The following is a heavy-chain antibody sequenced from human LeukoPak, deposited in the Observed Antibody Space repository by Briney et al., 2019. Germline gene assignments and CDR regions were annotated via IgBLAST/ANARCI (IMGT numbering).Heavy chain of an antibody. CDR1: RFSFRSYT. J-gene: IGHJ4*02. CDR3: ARDVIDYGDSGAYFDY. CDR2: IPHDGSNT. Sequence: PGGSLRLSCAASRFSFRSYTMHWVRQAPGEGLEWVAVIPHDGSNTDYADSVQGRFIISRDNSKNTLFLQMNSLRGEDTAVYYCARDVIDYGDSGAYFDYWGQGTLVTVSS. V-gene: IGHV3-30*04. D-gene: IGHD4-17*01.